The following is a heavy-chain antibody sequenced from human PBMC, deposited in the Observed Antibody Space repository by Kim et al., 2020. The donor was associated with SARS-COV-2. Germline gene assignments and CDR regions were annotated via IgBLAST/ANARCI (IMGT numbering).Heavy chain of an antibody. CDR2: IYYSGSA. J-gene: IGHJ4*02. Sequence: SETLSLTCTVSGGSTSIYYWSWIRQPPGKGLEWIGYIYYSGSANYNPSLKSRVTMSVDTSKNQFSLKLSSVTAADTAVYYCARELRMGEVSHWGQGTLVT. CDR3: ARELRMGEVSH. V-gene: IGHV4-59*01. CDR1: GGSTSIYY. D-gene: IGHD3-16*02.